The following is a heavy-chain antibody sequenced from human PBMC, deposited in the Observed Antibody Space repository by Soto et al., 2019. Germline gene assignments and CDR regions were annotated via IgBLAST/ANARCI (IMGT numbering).Heavy chain of an antibody. CDR2: IYTSGST. CDR3: AREGLGARSYYYYGMDV. Sequence: TSETLSLTCTVSGGSISSYYWSWIRQPAGKGLEWIGRIYTSGSTNYNPSLKSRVTMSVDTSKNQFSLKLSSVTAADTAVYYCAREGLGARSYYYYGMDVWGQGTTVTVSS. V-gene: IGHV4-4*07. D-gene: IGHD3-16*01. CDR1: GGSISSYY. J-gene: IGHJ6*02.